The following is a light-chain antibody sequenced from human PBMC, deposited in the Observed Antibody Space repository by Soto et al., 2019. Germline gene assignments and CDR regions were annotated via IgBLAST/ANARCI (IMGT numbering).Light chain of an antibody. CDR3: QQYNNWPRT. CDR1: QSVSSD. Sequence: EIVTSASPATLSVSPGETATLSCRASQSVSSDLAWYHQKPGQAPRLLIYGASTRATGIPARFSGSGSGTEFTLTINSLQSEDFAVYYCQQYNNWPRTFGQGTKVDIK. V-gene: IGKV3-15*01. J-gene: IGKJ1*01. CDR2: GAS.